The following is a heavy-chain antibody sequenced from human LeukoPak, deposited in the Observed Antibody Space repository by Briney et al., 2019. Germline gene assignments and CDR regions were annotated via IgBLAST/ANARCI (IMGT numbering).Heavy chain of an antibody. CDR2: ISGGST. J-gene: IGHJ4*02. Sequence: GGSLRPSCAASGFTVSSNEMSWVRQAPGKGLEWVSSISGGSTYYADSRKGRFTISRDNSKNTLYLQMGSLRAEDMAVYYCARGGFARGYYYGSGTFDYWGQGTLVTVSS. CDR3: ARGGFARGYYYGSGTFDY. V-gene: IGHV3-38-3*01. CDR1: GFTVSSNE. D-gene: IGHD3-10*01.